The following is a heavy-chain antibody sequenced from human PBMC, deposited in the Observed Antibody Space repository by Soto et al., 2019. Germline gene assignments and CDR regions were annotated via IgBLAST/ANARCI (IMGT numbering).Heavy chain of an antibody. D-gene: IGHD3-10*01. Sequence: ASVKVSCKASGYTFTSYAMHWVRQAPGQRLEWMGWINAGNGNTKYSQKFQGRVTITRDTSASTAYMELSSLRSEDTAVYYCASAAADRFGEFEFDYWGQGTLVTVSS. J-gene: IGHJ4*02. CDR2: INAGNGNT. CDR3: ASAAADRFGEFEFDY. CDR1: GYTFTSYA. V-gene: IGHV1-3*01.